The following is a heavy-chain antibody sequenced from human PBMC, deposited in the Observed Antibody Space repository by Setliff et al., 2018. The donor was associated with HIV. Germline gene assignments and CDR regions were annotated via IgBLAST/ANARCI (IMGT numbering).Heavy chain of an antibody. V-gene: IGHV4-31*03. CDR1: GGSISSGRSY. J-gene: IGHJ6*03. CDR2: IYYIGRT. Sequence: SETLSLTCTVSGGSISSGRSYCNWIRQHPGKGLEFIGYIYYIGRTFYNPSLKSGVTKSVDTSKNRFSLKLTSVTAADTAVYYCARGLSITVFGVVRTGYYMGVWGKGTTVTVSS. CDR3: ARGLSITVFGVVRTGYYMGV. D-gene: IGHD3-3*01.